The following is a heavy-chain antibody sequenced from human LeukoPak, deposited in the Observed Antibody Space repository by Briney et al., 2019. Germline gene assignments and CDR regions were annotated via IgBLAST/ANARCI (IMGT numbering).Heavy chain of an antibody. Sequence: SETLSLTRTVSGDSLNGYYWGWIRQPAGKGLEWIGRIFTSGITKYSPSLRSRVSMSIDTSKNQFSLKLSSVTAADTAVYYCARVDGDYGKGFDPWGQGTLVTVSS. CDR3: ARVDGDYGKGFDP. CDR2: IFTSGIT. CDR1: GDSLNGYY. D-gene: IGHD4-17*01. J-gene: IGHJ5*02. V-gene: IGHV4-4*07.